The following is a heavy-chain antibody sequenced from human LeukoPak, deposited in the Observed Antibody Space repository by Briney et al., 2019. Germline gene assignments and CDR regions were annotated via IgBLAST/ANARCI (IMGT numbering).Heavy chain of an antibody. D-gene: IGHD3-10*01. CDR3: ARELWFGELFSDYYYMDV. J-gene: IGHJ6*03. CDR1: GGSISSYY. Sequence: PSETLSLTCTVSGGSISSYYWSWIRQPPGKGLEWIGYIYYSGSTNYNPSLKSRVTMSVDTSKNQFSLKLSSVTAADTAVYYCARELWFGELFSDYYYMDVWGKGTTVTVSS. V-gene: IGHV4-59*12. CDR2: IYYSGST.